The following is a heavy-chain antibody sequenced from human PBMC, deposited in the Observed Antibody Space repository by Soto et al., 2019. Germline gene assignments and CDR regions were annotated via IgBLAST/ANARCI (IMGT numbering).Heavy chain of an antibody. CDR1: GYGFANYW. Sequence: GESLKISCKGSGYGFANYWISWVRQMPGKGLEWMGRFSPTDSYTDYNPSFQGHVTISGDKSISTSYVQWSSLKASDTAMYFCARHPYIGGFDIWGQGTTVTVSS. J-gene: IGHJ6*02. CDR3: ARHPYIGGFDI. D-gene: IGHD2-15*01. V-gene: IGHV5-10-1*01. CDR2: FSPTDSYT.